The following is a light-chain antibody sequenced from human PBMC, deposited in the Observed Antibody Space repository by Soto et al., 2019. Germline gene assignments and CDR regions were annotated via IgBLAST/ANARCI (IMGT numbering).Light chain of an antibody. Sequence: QSALTQPRSVSGSPGQSVTISCTGTSSDVGGYNYVSWYQQHPGKAPKLMIYDVSKRPSGVPDRFSGSKSGKTASLTISGLQAEDEAYYYCCSYAGRYTYVFGTGTKLTVL. CDR3: CSYAGRYTYV. J-gene: IGLJ1*01. V-gene: IGLV2-11*01. CDR1: SSDVGGYNY. CDR2: DVS.